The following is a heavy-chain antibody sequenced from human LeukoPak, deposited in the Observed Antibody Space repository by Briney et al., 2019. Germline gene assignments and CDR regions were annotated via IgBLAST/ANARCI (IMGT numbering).Heavy chain of an antibody. CDR1: GGSIGSYY. D-gene: IGHD6-13*01. CDR3: ARHGYSSSFDY. CDR2: IYYSGST. V-gene: IGHV4-39*01. Sequence: SETLSLTCTVSGGSIGSYYWGWIRQPPGKGLEWIGSIYYSGSTYYNPSLKSRVTISVDTSKNQFSLKLSSVTAADTAVYYCARHGYSSSFDYWGQGTLVTVSS. J-gene: IGHJ4*02.